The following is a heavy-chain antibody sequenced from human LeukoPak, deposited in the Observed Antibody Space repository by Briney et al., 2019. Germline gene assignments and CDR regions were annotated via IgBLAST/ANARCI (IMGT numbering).Heavy chain of an antibody. Sequence: SETLSLTCTVSGGSISSYYWSWIRQPPGKGLEWIGYIYYSGSTNYNPSLKSRVTISVDTSKNQFSLKLSPVTAADTAVYYCASEGRYYDFWSGYYTRSHWFDPWGQGTLVTVSS. CDR1: GGSISSYY. V-gene: IGHV4-59*01. J-gene: IGHJ5*02. CDR3: ASEGRYYDFWSGYYTRSHWFDP. D-gene: IGHD3-3*01. CDR2: IYYSGST.